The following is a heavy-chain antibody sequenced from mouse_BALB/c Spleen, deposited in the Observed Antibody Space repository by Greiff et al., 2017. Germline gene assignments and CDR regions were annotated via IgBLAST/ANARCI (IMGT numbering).Heavy chain of an antibody. V-gene: IGHV14-4*02. D-gene: IGHD2-4*01. CDR3: NGAIKYYAMDY. CDR1: GFNIKDYY. CDR2: IDPENGDT. Sequence: VQLQQSGAELVRSGASVKLSCTASGFNIKDYYMHWVKQRPEQGLEWIGWIDPENGDTEYAPKFQGKATMTADTSSNTAYLQLSSLTSEDTAVYYCNGAIKYYAMDYWGQGTSVTVSS. J-gene: IGHJ4*01.